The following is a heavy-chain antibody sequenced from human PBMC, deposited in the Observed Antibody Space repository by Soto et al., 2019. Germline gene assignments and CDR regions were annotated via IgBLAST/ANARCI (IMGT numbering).Heavy chain of an antibody. CDR3: ARNVDYFDP. CDR1: GYTQTIYS. J-gene: IGHJ5*02. CDR2: INTGNGNT. D-gene: IGHD4-17*01. Sequence: KAPGYTQTIYSRQSVRQAHGQGLEWMGWINTGNGNTNYSQKFQGRVTFTRDASATTAYMELSSLTSEDTAVYYCARNVDYFDPWGEGILVTVYS. V-gene: IGHV1-3*04.